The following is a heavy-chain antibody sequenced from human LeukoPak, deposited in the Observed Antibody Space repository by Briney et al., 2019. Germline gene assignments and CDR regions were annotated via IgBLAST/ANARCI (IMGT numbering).Heavy chain of an antibody. V-gene: IGHV1-46*01. CDR2: INPSGGNT. CDR1: GYTFTSYY. D-gene: IGHD4-17*01. CDR3: ARFTDGETF. J-gene: IGHJ4*02. Sequence: ASVKVSCKASGYTFTSYYMHWVRQAPGQGLEWMGIINPSGGNTGYAQKFQGRVTMTRNTSISTAYMELSSLRSEDTAVYYCARFTDGETFWGQGTLVTVSS.